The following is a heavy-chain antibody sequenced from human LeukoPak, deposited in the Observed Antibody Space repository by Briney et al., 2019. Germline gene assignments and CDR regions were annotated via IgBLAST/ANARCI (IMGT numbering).Heavy chain of an antibody. CDR3: AKYLRFLEWSPNWFDP. Sequence: PGGSLRLSCAASGFTFSSFAMSWVRQAPGKGLEWVSAISGSGGSTYYADSVKGRFTISRDNSKSTLYLQMNSLRAEDTAVYYCAKYLRFLEWSPNWFDPWGQGTLVTVSS. J-gene: IGHJ5*02. V-gene: IGHV3-23*01. CDR2: ISGSGGST. CDR1: GFTFSSFA. D-gene: IGHD3-3*01.